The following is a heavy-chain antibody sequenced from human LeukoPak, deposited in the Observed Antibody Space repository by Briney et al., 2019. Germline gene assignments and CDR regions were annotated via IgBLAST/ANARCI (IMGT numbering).Heavy chain of an antibody. Sequence: GGSLRLSCAASGFTLRSYSMSWVRQAPGKGLEWVSSINWGSNHIYYADAVQGRFTISRDNAKNSLYLQMNSLRAEDTAIYYCARDNSGWSRDYWGQGTLVTVSS. V-gene: IGHV3-21*06. CDR2: INWGSNHI. J-gene: IGHJ4*02. CDR3: ARDNSGWSRDY. D-gene: IGHD6-19*01. CDR1: GFTLRSYS.